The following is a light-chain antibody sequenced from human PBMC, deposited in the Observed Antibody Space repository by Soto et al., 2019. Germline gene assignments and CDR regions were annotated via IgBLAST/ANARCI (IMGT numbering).Light chain of an antibody. J-gene: IGKJ1*01. CDR1: QSVSSSY. CDR2: GAS. CDR3: QQYGSLPTWT. Sequence: EIVLTQSPGTLSLSPGERATLSCRASQSVSSSYLAWYQQKPGQAPRHLIYGASSRATGIPDRFSGSGSGTDFTLTISRLEPEDFAVYYCQQYGSLPTWTFGQGTKVEIK. V-gene: IGKV3-20*01.